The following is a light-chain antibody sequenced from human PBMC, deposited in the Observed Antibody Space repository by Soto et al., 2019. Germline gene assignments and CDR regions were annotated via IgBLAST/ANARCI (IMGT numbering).Light chain of an antibody. CDR1: SGHSSYA. J-gene: IGLJ3*02. CDR2: VNSDGSH. CDR3: QTWGSGPWV. Sequence: QLVLTQSPSASASLGASVKLTCTLSSGHSSYAIAWHQQQAEKGPRYLMKVNSDGSHSKGDGIPERFSGSSSGAERYLTISSLQSVDEADYYCQTWGSGPWVFGGGTKVTVL. V-gene: IGLV4-69*01.